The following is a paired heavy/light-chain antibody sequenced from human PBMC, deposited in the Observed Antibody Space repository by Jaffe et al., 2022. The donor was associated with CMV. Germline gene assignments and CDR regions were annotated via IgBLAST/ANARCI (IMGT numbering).Light chain of an antibody. J-gene: IGLJ3*02. CDR2: SNN. CDR1: SSNIGSNP. V-gene: IGLV1-44*01. CDR3: AAWDVSLNAWV. Sequence: SVLTQPPSASGTPGQRVTISCSGSSSNIGSNPVNWYQQLPGTAPKLLIYSNNQRPSGVPDRFSGSKSGTSASLAISGLQSEDEADYYCAAWDVSLNAWVFGGGTKLTVL.
Heavy chain of an antibody. J-gene: IGHJ4*02. D-gene: IGHD2-15*01. V-gene: IGHV3-48*02. Sequence: EVQLVESGGGLVQPGGSLRLSCAASGFTFSTYSMNWVRQAPGRGLEWVSHISSSSGSIYYADSVKGRFTISRDNAKNSLYLQMNSLRDEDTAVYYCARGSVTSYSLFDYWGQGTLVTVSS. CDR3: ARGSVTSYSLFDY. CDR1: GFTFSTYS. CDR2: ISSSSGSI.